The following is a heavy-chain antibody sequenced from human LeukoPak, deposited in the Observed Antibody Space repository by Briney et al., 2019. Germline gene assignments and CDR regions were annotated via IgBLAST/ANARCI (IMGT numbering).Heavy chain of an antibody. CDR1: GFTFRNFW. CDR2: THPDGKER. Sequence: GGSLRLSCAVSGFTFRNFWMSWVRQAPGKGLEGVANTHPDGKERYYVDSVKGRFTISRDNTKNLLYLQMSSLRVDDTAVYYCARGDDFSGDYWGQGALVTVSS. J-gene: IGHJ4*02. D-gene: IGHD2-21*02. V-gene: IGHV3-7*04. CDR3: ARGDDFSGDY.